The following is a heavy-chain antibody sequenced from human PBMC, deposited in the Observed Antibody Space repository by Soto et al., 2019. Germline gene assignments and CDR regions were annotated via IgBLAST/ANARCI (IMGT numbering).Heavy chain of an antibody. J-gene: IGHJ3*02. Sequence: SETLSLTCTVSGGSISSSSYYWGWIRQPPGKGLEVVGSIYYSGSTYYNPSLKSRVTISVDTSKNQFSLKLSSVTAADTAVYYCARHTTVTRGAFDIWGQGTMVTVSS. CDR2: IYYSGST. CDR1: GGSISSSSYY. CDR3: ARHTTVTRGAFDI. V-gene: IGHV4-39*01. D-gene: IGHD4-17*01.